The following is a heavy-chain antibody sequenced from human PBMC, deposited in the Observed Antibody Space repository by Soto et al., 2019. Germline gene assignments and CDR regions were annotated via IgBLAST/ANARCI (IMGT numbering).Heavy chain of an antibody. J-gene: IGHJ5*02. CDR1: GFRFSRYG. V-gene: IGHV3-30*03. CDR2: ISYDGGKT. Sequence: QVQLVESGGGVVHPGKSVRLSCVSSGFRFSRYGIHWVRQSPGKGLEWVSFISYDGGKTDYVDSVRGRFTISRDNSNNILYLQMRSLRAEDTAVYFCAREVRANLNDFGDYEWFDPWGQGTLVTVSS. CDR3: AREVRANLNDFGDYEWFDP. D-gene: IGHD4-17*01.